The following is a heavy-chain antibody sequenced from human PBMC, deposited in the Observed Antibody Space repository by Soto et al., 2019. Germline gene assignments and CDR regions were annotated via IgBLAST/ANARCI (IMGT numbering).Heavy chain of an antibody. CDR2: ISYDGSNK. J-gene: IGHJ4*02. D-gene: IGHD3-22*01. CDR1: GFTFSSYA. V-gene: IGHV3-30-3*01. Sequence: QVQLVESGGGVVQPGRSLRLSCAASGFTFSSYAMHWVRQAPGKGLEWVAVISYDGSNKYYADSVKGRFTISRDNSKDSLYRQRNSLRGGDTAVYYCARAEGVVVITSTSYWGQGTLVTVSS. CDR3: ARAEGVVVITSTSY.